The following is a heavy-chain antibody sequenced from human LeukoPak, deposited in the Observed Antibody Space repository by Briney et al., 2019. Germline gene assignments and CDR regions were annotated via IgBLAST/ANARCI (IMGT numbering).Heavy chain of an antibody. CDR1: GFTSSSYA. D-gene: IGHD3-22*01. Sequence: GGSLRLSCTASGFTSSSYAMSWVRQAPGKGLEWVSAISGSGGSTYYADSVKGRFTISRDNSKNTLYLQMNSLRAEDTAVYYCAKDLTNYYDSSGYYYGYFQHWGQGTLVTVSS. CDR2: ISGSGGST. CDR3: AKDLTNYYDSSGYYYGYFQH. J-gene: IGHJ1*01. V-gene: IGHV3-23*01.